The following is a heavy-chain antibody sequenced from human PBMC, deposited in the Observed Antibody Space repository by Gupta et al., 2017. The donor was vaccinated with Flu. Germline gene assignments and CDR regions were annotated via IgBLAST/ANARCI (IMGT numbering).Heavy chain of an antibody. Sequence: EGQLVESGGGLVEPGGSLRLSCAASGFSFSYAYMNWVRQAPGKGLEWVGRLKSEADGGTADYAAPVKGRFTISRDDSKNTLWLQMNSLRTADTAVYYCTTDSSGGITCDIWGQGTPVTVS. CDR3: TTDSSGGITCDI. CDR2: LKSEADGGTA. V-gene: IGHV3-15*01. D-gene: IGHD3-10*01. J-gene: IGHJ3*02. CDR1: GFSFSYAY.